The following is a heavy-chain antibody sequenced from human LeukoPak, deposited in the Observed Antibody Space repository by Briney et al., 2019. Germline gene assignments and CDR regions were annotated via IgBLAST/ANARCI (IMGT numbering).Heavy chain of an antibody. D-gene: IGHD3-16*01. J-gene: IGHJ4*02. V-gene: IGHV4-61*01. CDR3: AKSGDYLWDY. CDR1: GGSVSSGSYY. CDR2: IYYSGST. Sequence: SETLSLTCSVSGGSVSSGSYYWSWIRQPPGKGLEWIGYIYYSGSTNYNPSLKSRVTISVDTSKNQFSLKLNSVTAADTAVYYCAKSGDYLWDYWGQGTLVTVSS.